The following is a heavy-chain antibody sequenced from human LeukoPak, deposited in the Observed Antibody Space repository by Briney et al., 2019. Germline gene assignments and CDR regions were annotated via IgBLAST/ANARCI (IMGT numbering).Heavy chain of an antibody. J-gene: IGHJ4*02. CDR1: GGSISNYY. CDR2: IYYSGST. Sequence: SETLSFTCTVSGGSISNYYWSWIRQPPGKGLEWIGYIYYSGSTNYNPSLKSRVTISVDTSKNQFSLKLSSVTAADTAVYYCARHEKSSGWYYDYWGQGTLVTVSS. D-gene: IGHD6-19*01. CDR3: ARHEKSSGWYYDY. V-gene: IGHV4-59*08.